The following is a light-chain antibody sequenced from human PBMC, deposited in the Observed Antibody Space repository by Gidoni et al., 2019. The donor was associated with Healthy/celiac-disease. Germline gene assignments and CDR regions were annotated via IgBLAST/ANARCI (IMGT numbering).Light chain of an antibody. V-gene: IGKV1-5*03. CDR3: QQYNSYPGT. Sequence: DIQMTQSPSTLSASVGDRVTITCRASQSISSWLAWYQQKPGKAPKLLIYKASSLESGVPSRFSGSGSWTEFTLTISSLQPDGFATYYCQQYNSYPGTFGQGTKVEIK. J-gene: IGKJ1*01. CDR1: QSISSW. CDR2: KAS.